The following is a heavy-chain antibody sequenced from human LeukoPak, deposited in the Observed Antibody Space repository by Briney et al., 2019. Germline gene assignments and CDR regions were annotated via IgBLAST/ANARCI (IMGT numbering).Heavy chain of an antibody. D-gene: IGHD6-13*01. CDR3: ARDLGSSSWTTNWFDP. CDR2: IWYDGSNK. J-gene: IGHJ5*02. V-gene: IGHV3-33*01. Sequence: GGSLRLSCAASGFTFSNYGMHWVRQAPGKGLEWVAVIWYDGSNKYYADSVKGRFTISRDNSKNTLYLQMNGLRVEDTAVYYCARDLGSSSWTTNWFDPWGQGTLVTVSS. CDR1: GFTFSNYG.